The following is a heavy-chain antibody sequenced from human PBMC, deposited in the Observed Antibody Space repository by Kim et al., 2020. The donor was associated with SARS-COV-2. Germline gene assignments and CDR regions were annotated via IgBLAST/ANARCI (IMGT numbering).Heavy chain of an antibody. D-gene: IGHD4-17*01. V-gene: IGHV4-31*02. J-gene: IGHJ5*02. CDR3: AREGDYHNWFDP. Sequence: YYTQSLKRRVTISVGTSKDQFSLKLSSVTAAHTAVYYCAREGDYHNWFDPWGRGTLVTLSS.